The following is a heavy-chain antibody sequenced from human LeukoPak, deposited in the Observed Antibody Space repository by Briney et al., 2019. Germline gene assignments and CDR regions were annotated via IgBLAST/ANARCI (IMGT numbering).Heavy chain of an antibody. CDR3: AGLPPGYSYGHHYYYYYYMDV. V-gene: IGHV4-59*08. D-gene: IGHD5-18*01. J-gene: IGHJ6*03. CDR1: GGSISNYY. CDR2: IFYSGNT. Sequence: SETLSLTCTVSGGSISNYYWSWIRQPPGKGLEWIGYIFYSGNTNYNPSLKSRLTISVDTSKTQFSLKLSSVTAADTAVYYCAGLPPGYSYGHHYYYYYYMDVWGKGTTVTVSS.